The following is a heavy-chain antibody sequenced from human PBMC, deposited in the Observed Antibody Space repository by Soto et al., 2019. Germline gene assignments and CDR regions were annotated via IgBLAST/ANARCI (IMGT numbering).Heavy chain of an antibody. CDR3: ARVRSRVTMVRGLPDY. CDR2: IYYSGST. Sequence: TLSLTCTVSGGSISSGGYYWSWIRQHPGRGLEWIGDIYYSGSTNYNPSLKSRVTISVDTSKNQFSLKLSAVTAADTAVYYCARVRSRVTMVRGLPDYWGQGTLVTVSS. V-gene: IGHV4-31*03. D-gene: IGHD3-10*01. CDR1: GGSISSGGYY. J-gene: IGHJ4*02.